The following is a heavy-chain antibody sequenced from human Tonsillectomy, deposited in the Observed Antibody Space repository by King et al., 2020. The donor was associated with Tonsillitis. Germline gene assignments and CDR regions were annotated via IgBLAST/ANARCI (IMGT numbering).Heavy chain of an antibody. CDR1: GYSFTSYG. CDR3: ARDRRNIVVVVAAPENDY. CDR2: ISAYNGNT. Sequence: QVQLVESGAEVKKPGASVKVSCKASGYSFTSYGISWVRQVPGQGLEWMGWISAYNGNTNYAQKLQDRVTMTTDTSTSTAYMELRSLSYDDTAVYYCARDRRNIVVVVAAPENDYWGQGTLVTVSS. V-gene: IGHV1-18*04. J-gene: IGHJ4*02. D-gene: IGHD2-15*01.